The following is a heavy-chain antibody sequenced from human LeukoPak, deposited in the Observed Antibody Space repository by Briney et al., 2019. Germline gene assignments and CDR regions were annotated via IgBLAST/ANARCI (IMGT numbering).Heavy chain of an antibody. V-gene: IGHV3-15*01. CDR1: GFTFSNAW. J-gene: IGHJ3*02. Sequence: PGGSLRLSSAASGFTFSNAWMSWVRQAPGKGLEWVGRIKSKTDGGTTDYGAPVKGRFTISREDSKNTLYLQMNSLKTEDTAVYYCTKYFMTHDAFDIWGPGTMVTVSS. CDR3: TKYFMTHDAFDI. D-gene: IGHD2/OR15-2a*01. CDR2: IKSKTDGGTT.